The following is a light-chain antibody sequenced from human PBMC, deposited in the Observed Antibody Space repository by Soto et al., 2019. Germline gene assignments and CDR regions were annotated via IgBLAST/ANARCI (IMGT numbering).Light chain of an antibody. Sequence: EIVLTQSPATVSFSPGERATLSCRASQSIGDSLAWYQQKPGQAPRLLISDASNSAPGIPARLSGSGSGTDFTLTISRLEPEDFAVYHCQQRSDWPLTFGGGTKVELK. V-gene: IGKV3-11*01. CDR2: DAS. CDR3: QQRSDWPLT. CDR1: QSIGDS. J-gene: IGKJ4*01.